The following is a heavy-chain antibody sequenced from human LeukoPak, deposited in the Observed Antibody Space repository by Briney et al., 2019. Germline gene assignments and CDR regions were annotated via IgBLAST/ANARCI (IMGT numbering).Heavy chain of an antibody. D-gene: IGHD6-19*01. CDR1: VYTFTVYY. CDR3: ARDRDSSGWYGGDF. CDR2: INPNSGGT. J-gene: IGHJ4*02. V-gene: IGHV1-2*02. Sequence: ASVRVSCKATVYTFTVYYMHWVRQAPGQGLEWMGWINPNSGGTNYAQKFQGRVTMTRDTSISTAYMELSRLRSDDTAAYYCARDRDSSGWYGGDFWGQGTLVTVSS.